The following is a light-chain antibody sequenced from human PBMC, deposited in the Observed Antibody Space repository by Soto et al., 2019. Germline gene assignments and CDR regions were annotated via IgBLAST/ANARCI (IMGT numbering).Light chain of an antibody. V-gene: IGKV3-15*01. CDR2: GAS. Sequence: EIVMTQSPATLSVSPGERATLSCRASQSVSSNLAWYQQKPGQAPRLLIYGASTRATGIPARFSGSGSGTDFTLTISSLQSEDFAVYYCQQYGNSPGTFGQGTKLEIK. CDR1: QSVSSN. J-gene: IGKJ2*01. CDR3: QQYGNSPGT.